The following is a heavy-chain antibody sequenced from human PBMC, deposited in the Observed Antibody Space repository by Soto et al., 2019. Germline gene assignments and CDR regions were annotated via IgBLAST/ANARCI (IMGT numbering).Heavy chain of an antibody. J-gene: IGHJ6*02. CDR3: ARGGGGDVYGANYAMDV. CDR2: INSDGSRT. V-gene: IGHV3-74*01. Sequence: EVQLVDSGGGLVQPGGSLRLSCAASGFTLSSHWMHWVRQVPGKGLVWVSGINSDGSRTSYVDSVKGRLTTSRDNAKKPLYLPMNRLGAEDTAVYYCARGGGGDVYGANYAMDVWGQGTTVTVSS. CDR1: GFTLSSHW. D-gene: IGHD4-17*01.